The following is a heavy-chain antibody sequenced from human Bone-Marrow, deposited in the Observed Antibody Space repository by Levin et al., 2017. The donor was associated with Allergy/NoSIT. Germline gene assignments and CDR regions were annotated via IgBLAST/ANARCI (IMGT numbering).Heavy chain of an antibody. CDR3: AIGYVWGSYRHPLDY. V-gene: IGHV1-69*13. D-gene: IGHD3-16*02. Sequence: SVKVSCKASGGTFSSYAISWVRQAPGQGLEWMGGIIPIFGTANYAQKFQGRVTITADESTSTAYMELSSLRSEDTAVYYCAIGYVWGSYRHPLDYWGQGTLVTVSS. CDR1: GGTFSSYA. J-gene: IGHJ4*02. CDR2: IIPIFGTA.